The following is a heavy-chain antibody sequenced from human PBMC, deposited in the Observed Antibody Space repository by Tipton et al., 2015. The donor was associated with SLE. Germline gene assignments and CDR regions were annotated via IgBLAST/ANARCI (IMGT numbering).Heavy chain of an antibody. D-gene: IGHD3-22*01. Sequence: QSGPEVKKPGASVKVSCKASGYTFTSYYMHWVRQAPGQGLEWMGIINPSGGSTSYAQKFQGRVTMTRDTSTSTVYMELSSLRSKDTAVYYCARGGSRDYYYDSSGYYLGDYWGQGTLVTVSS. CDR3: ARGGSRDYYYDSSGYYLGDY. CDR1: GYTFTSYY. CDR2: INPSGGST. V-gene: IGHV1-46*01. J-gene: IGHJ4*02.